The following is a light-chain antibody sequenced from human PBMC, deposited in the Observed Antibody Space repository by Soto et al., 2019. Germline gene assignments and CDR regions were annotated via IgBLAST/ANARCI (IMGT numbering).Light chain of an antibody. CDR3: QQYYGTPRT. Sequence: DIVMTQSPDSLAVSLGGWATINCKSSQSVLYSSNNKNYLAWYQQKPGQPPKLLIYGASTRESGLPDRFSGSGSGTDFTLTISRLQAEDVAVYYCQQYYGTPRTFGQGTKVEIK. CDR1: QSVLYSSNNKNY. V-gene: IGKV4-1*01. J-gene: IGKJ1*01. CDR2: GAS.